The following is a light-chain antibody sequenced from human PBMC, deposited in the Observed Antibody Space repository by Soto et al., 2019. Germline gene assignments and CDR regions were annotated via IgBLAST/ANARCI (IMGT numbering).Light chain of an antibody. CDR3: SSYTSSSPYA. J-gene: IGLJ1*01. Sequence: QSVLTQPASVSGSPGQSITISCTGTSSDVGGYNYVSWYQQHPGEAPKLMIYDVSNRPSGVSNRFSGSKSGNTASLTISGLQAEDEADYYCSSYTSSSPYAFGPGTKVPVL. V-gene: IGLV2-14*01. CDR1: SSDVGGYNY. CDR2: DVS.